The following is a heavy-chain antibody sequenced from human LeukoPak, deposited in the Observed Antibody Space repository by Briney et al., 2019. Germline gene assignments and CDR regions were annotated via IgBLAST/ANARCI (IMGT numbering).Heavy chain of an antibody. CDR2: ISAYNGNT. D-gene: IGHD6-13*01. V-gene: IGHV1-18*01. CDR3: ARDQGLRIAAAGGLDY. Sequence: GASVKVSCKASGYTFTSYGISWVRQAPGQGLEWMGWISAYNGNTNYAQKLQGRVTMATDTSTSTAYMELRSLRSDDTAVYYCARDQGLRIAAAGGLDYWGQGTLGTVSS. CDR1: GYTFTSYG. J-gene: IGHJ4*02.